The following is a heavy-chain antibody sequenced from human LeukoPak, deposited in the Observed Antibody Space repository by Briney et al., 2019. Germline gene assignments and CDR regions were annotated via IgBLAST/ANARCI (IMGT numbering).Heavy chain of an antibody. D-gene: IGHD3-3*01. J-gene: IGHJ4*02. CDR2: ISRSSTTV. CDR1: GFTFSSYS. Sequence: GGSLRLSXTASGFTFSSYSMNWVSQTPGKGLEWLSHISRSSTTVYYADSVKGRFTISRDNAKNSLYLQMNSLRAEDTAVYYCARVPTYSDFWSGYTIDYWGQGTLVTVSS. CDR3: ARVPTYSDFWSGYTIDY. V-gene: IGHV3-48*01.